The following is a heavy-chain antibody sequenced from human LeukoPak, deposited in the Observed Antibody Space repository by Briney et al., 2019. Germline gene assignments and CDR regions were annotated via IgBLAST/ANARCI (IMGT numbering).Heavy chain of an antibody. CDR1: GFSFRSYS. D-gene: IGHD3-22*01. Sequence: GGSLRLSCAGSGFSFRSYSMSWVRQAPGKGLEWVSYISSSSSTIYYADSVKGRFTVSRDNAKNSLYLQLNSLRAEDTAVYYCATTTTRYDSSGYNLFDYWGQGTLVTVSS. J-gene: IGHJ4*02. V-gene: IGHV3-48*01. CDR3: ATTTTRYDSSGYNLFDY. CDR2: ISSSSSTI.